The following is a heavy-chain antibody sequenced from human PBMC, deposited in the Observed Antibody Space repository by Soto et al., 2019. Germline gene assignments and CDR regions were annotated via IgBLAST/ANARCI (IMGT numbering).Heavy chain of an antibody. CDR2: IIPIFGTA. CDR1: GGTFSSYA. V-gene: IGHV1-69*12. J-gene: IGHJ6*02. CDR3: ARVPCGDFRGSYYYGMDV. Sequence: QVQLVQSGAEVKKPGSSVKVSCKASGGTFSSYAISWVRQAPGQGLEWMGGIIPIFGTANYAQKFQGRVTITADESTSTAYMELRSLRSEDTAVYYCARVPCGDFRGSYYYGMDVWGQGTTVTVSS. D-gene: IGHD2-21*02.